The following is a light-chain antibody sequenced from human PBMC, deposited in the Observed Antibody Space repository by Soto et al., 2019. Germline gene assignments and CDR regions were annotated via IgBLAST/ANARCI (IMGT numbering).Light chain of an antibody. Sequence: EVVMTQSPATLSVSPGERATLSCKASQSVRSSYLAWYQQKPGQAPRLLIYGASSRATGIPDRFSGSGSGTDFTLTVSRLEPEDSAVYYCQQYDTSSWTFGQGTKVEIK. V-gene: IGKV3-20*01. CDR1: QSVRSSY. CDR2: GAS. J-gene: IGKJ1*01. CDR3: QQYDTSSWT.